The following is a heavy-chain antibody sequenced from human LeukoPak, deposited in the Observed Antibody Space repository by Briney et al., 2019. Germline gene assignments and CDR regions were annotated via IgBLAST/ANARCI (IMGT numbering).Heavy chain of an antibody. V-gene: IGHV4-59*08. CDR2: IYYSGST. Sequence: SETLSLTCTVSGGSISSYYWSWIRQPPGKGLEWIGYIYYSGSTNYNPSLKSRVTISVDTSKNQFSLKLSSVTAADTAVYYCARGRLGVTTFRGTQAGGNNCFDPWGQGTLVTVSS. J-gene: IGHJ5*02. D-gene: IGHD4-11*01. CDR1: GGSISSYY. CDR3: ARGRLGVTTFRGTQAGGNNCFDP.